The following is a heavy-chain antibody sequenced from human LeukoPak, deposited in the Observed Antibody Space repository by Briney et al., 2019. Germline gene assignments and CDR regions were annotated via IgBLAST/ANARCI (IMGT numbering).Heavy chain of an antibody. V-gene: IGHV3-53*01. D-gene: IGHD1-1*01. Sequence: PTGGSLRLSYAASGFSVSSIYMNWVRQAPGKGLEWVSVIYSDGTTYYADSVKGRFTISRDDSKNTLYLHMNSLRAEDTAVYYCARAPNWRFDHWGQGTLVTVSS. CDR1: GFSVSSIY. J-gene: IGHJ4*02. CDR2: IYSDGTT. CDR3: ARAPNWRFDH.